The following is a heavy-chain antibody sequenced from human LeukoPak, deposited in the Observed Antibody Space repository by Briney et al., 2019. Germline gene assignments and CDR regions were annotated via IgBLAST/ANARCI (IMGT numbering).Heavy chain of an antibody. D-gene: IGHD6-13*01. CDR1: GFSFSTYW. V-gene: IGHV3-7*01. Sequence: GGSLRLSCAASGFSFSTYWMTWVRQPPGKGLEWVANIKQDGSEIYYVDSARGRFTISRDNAKNSLYLQMNSLTAEDTAVYYCATDLGSSRPNFWGQGILVTVSS. J-gene: IGHJ4*02. CDR3: ATDLGSSRPNF. CDR2: IKQDGSEI.